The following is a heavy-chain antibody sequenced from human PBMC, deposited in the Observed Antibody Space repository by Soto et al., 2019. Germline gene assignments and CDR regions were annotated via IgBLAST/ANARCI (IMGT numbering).Heavy chain of an antibody. CDR3: VHLLIGGRFDS. V-gene: IGHV2-5*02. J-gene: IGHJ4*02. Sequence: QITLKESGPSLVKPTETLTLTCTFSGFSLNSSGVGVAWIRQPPGKPLEWLALIYWDDDKYTSPSLKSRLTITKDTSKNQVVLLMTNMDPVDTATYFCVHLLIGGRFDSWGQGTLVTVSS. D-gene: IGHD3-16*01. CDR2: IYWDDDK. CDR1: GFSLNSSGVG.